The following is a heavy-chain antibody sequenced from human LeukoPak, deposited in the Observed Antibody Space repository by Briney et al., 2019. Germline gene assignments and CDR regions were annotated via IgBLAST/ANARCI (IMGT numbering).Heavy chain of an antibody. V-gene: IGHV3-15*01. CDR2: SKSNNDGGTA. CDR1: GLTFTTAW. D-gene: IGHD3-22*01. J-gene: IGHJ5*02. Sequence: GGSLRPSCTAAGLTFTTAWMRWVRPAPGKGLGWVGRSKSNNDGGTADFGAPVKDRFTMSRDDSRNTFYLQMNSLRTDDTAVYYCTTDRYYFDPWGQGTLVTVSS. CDR3: TTDRYYFDP.